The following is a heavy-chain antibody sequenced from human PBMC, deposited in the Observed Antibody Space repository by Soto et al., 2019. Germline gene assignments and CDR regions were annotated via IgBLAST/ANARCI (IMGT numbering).Heavy chain of an antibody. CDR1: GFTFSSYA. CDR3: AKDTDYGDYVAVFDY. V-gene: IGHV3-23*01. J-gene: IGHJ4*02. Sequence: GGSLRLSCAASGFTFSSYAMSWVRQAPGKGLEWVSAISGSGGSTYYADSVKGRFTISRDNSKNTLYLQMNSLRAEDTAVYYCAKDTDYGDYVAVFDYWGQGTLVTVSS. D-gene: IGHD4-17*01. CDR2: ISGSGGST.